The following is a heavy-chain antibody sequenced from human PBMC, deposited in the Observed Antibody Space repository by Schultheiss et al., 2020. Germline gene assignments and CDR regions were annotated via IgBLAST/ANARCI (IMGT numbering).Heavy chain of an antibody. CDR1: GFTFSSYA. CDR2: ISGSDGTT. CDR3: ASWGDYYGSGSYYNPFGAFDI. V-gene: IGHV3-23*01. D-gene: IGHD3-10*01. Sequence: GGSLRLSCAASGFTFSSYAMNWVRQAPGKGPEWVSGISGSDGTTYYADSVKGRFTISRDNSKNTLYLQMSNLRVEDTAVYYCASWGDYYGSGSYYNPFGAFDIWGQGTMVTVSS. J-gene: IGHJ3*02.